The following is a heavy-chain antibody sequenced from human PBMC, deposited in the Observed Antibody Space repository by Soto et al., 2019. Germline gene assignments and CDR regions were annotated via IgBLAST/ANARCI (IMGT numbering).Heavy chain of an antibody. V-gene: IGHV4-59*01. CDR1: GGSISSYY. CDR2: IYYSGST. CDR3: ARTTGAGYSSSWKPYYFDY. D-gene: IGHD6-13*01. J-gene: IGHJ4*02. Sequence: SETLSLTCTVSGGSISSYYWSWIRQPPGKGLEWIGYIYYSGSTNYNPSLKSRVTISVDTSKNQFSLKLSSVTAADTAVYYCARTTGAGYSSSWKPYYFDYWGQGTLVTVSS.